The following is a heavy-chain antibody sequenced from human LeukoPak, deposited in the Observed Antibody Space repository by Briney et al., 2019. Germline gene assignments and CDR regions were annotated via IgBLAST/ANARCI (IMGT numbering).Heavy chain of an antibody. J-gene: IGHJ3*02. CDR2: ISGNSGTT. Sequence: PGGTLRLSCAASGFTFSSYGMSWVRQAPGKGLEWVSGISGNSGTTYYADSVKGRFTISRDNSKNTLYLQMNSLRAEDTAVYYCARDGSGYDDAFDIWGQGTMVTVSS. V-gene: IGHV3-23*01. CDR3: ARDGSGYDDAFDI. CDR1: GFTFSSYG. D-gene: IGHD3-10*01.